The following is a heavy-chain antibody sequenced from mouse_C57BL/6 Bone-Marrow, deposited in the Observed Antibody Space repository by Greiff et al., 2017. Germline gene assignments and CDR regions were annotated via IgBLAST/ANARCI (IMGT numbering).Heavy chain of an antibody. CDR2: INRGGGST. J-gene: IGHJ3*01. CDR1: EYEFPSHD. CDR3: ASFLLGAY. V-gene: IGHV5-2*01. D-gene: IGHD2-10*01. Sequence: EVQVVESGGGLVQPGESLKLSCESNEYEFPSHDMSWVRKTPEKRLELVAAINRGGGSTYYHDTMERRFIISRDNTKKTLCLQMSSLRSDDTALYYCASFLLGAYWGQGTLVTVSA.